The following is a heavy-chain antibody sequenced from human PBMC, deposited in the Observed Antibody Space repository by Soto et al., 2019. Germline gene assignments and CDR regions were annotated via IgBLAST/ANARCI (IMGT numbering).Heavy chain of an antibody. V-gene: IGHV4-31*03. J-gene: IGHJ4*02. CDR3: ARGHKIAAAATGYFDY. CDR2: SYYSGST. Sequence: SETLSLTCTVSGGSISSGGYYWSWIRQHPGKGLEWIGYSYYSGSTYYNPSLKGRVTTSVDTSKNQFSLKLSSVTAADTAVYYCARGHKIAAAATGYFDYWGQGTLVTVSS. CDR1: GGSISSGGYY. D-gene: IGHD6-13*01.